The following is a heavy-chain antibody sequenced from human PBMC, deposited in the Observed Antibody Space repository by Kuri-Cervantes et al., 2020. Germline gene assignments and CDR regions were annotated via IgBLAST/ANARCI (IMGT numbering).Heavy chain of an antibody. Sequence: GGSLRLSCAASGFTFDDYAMHWVRQAPGKGLEWVSGINWNGDSTRYADSVKGRFTISRDNAKNSLHLQMNSLRVEDTALYYCARDQGSSGYYFFHAFDIWGQGTMVTVSS. CDR2: INWNGDST. V-gene: IGHV3-20*04. D-gene: IGHD3-22*01. CDR3: ARDQGSSGYYFFHAFDI. CDR1: GFTFDDYA. J-gene: IGHJ3*02.